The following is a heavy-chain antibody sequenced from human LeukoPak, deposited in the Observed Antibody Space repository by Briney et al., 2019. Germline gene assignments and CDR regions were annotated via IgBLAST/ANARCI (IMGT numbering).Heavy chain of an antibody. D-gene: IGHD5-18*01. J-gene: IGHJ5*02. CDR1: GGSISSYY. Sequence: SETLSLTCTVSGGSISSYYWSWIRQPPGKGLEWIGYIHYSGSTNYNPSLKSRVTISVDTSKNQFSLKLSSVTAADTAVYYCARESLWPNWFDPWGQGTLVTVSS. CDR2: IHYSGST. V-gene: IGHV4-59*01. CDR3: ARESLWPNWFDP.